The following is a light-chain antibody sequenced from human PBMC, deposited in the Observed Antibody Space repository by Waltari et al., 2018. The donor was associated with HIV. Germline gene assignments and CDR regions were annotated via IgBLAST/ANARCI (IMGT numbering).Light chain of an antibody. V-gene: IGKV1-5*03. CDR2: RAS. CDR3: QQYYTYRT. CDR1: HNITNS. J-gene: IGKJ1*01. Sequence: IQMTQSPSTLSASVGDSVTITCRATHNITNSLAWYQVKPGKAPKLLIYRASSLATGVPYRFRGTGTGAAFTLSINSLQPDDFASYYCQQYYTYRTFGQGTKVEI.